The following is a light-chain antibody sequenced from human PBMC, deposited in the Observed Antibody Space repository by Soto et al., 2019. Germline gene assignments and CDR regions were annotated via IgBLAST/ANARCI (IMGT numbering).Light chain of an antibody. J-gene: IGLJ2*01. Sequence: SYELTQPPSVSVSPGQTASITCSGDKLGYKYVCWYQQKPGQSPLLVIYQDTKRPSGIPERFSGSNSGNTATLTISGTQAMDEADYYCQAWDSTPLVVFGGGTKLTVL. V-gene: IGLV3-1*01. CDR2: QDT. CDR3: QAWDSTPLVV. CDR1: KLGYKY.